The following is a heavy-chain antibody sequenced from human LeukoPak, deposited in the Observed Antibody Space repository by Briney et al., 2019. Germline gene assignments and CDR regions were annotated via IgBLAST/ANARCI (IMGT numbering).Heavy chain of an antibody. V-gene: IGHV3-30*04. J-gene: IGHJ4*02. D-gene: IGHD3-16*02. CDR2: ISNDGSNK. CDR1: GFTFSSYA. Sequence: GRSLRLSCAASGFTFSSYAMHWVRQAPGKGLEWVAVISNDGSNKYYADSVKGRFTISRDNSKSTLYLQMNSLKDEDTAVYYCAREWHTGLIAYWGQGTLVTVSS. CDR3: AREWHTGLIAY.